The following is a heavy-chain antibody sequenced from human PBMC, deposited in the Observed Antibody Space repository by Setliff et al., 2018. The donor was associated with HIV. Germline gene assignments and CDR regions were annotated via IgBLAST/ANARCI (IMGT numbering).Heavy chain of an antibody. Sequence: PWGSLRLSCAASGFTFSDFGMHWVRQAPGKGLEWVAIIWSDGSNIYYADSVTGRFTITRDNSKNTLSLQMSSLRSDDTAVYYCVRASYSSSWYHIRPFDYWGQGTLVTVSS. CDR1: GFTFSDFG. V-gene: IGHV3-33*01. CDR3: VRASYSSSWYHIRPFDY. CDR2: IWSDGSNI. J-gene: IGHJ4*02. D-gene: IGHD6-13*01.